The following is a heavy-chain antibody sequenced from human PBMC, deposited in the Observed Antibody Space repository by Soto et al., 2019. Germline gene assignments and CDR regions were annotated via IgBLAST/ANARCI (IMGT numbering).Heavy chain of an antibody. CDR2: IDPSDSQT. J-gene: IGHJ5*02. CDR3: ARQIYDSDTGPNFQYSCDS. V-gene: IGHV5-10-1*01. CDR1: GYSFAGYW. Sequence: PGESLKISCKGSGYSFAGYWITWVRQKPGKGLEWMGRIDPSDSQTYYSPSFRGHVTISVTKSITTVFLQWSSLRASDTAMYYCARQIYDSDTGPNFQYSCDSWGQGTPVTVSS. D-gene: IGHD3-22*01.